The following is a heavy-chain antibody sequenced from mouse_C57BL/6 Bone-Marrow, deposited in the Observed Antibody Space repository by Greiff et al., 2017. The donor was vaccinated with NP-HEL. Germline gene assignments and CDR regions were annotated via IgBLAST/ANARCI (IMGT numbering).Heavy chain of an antibody. CDR1: GFTFSDYY. V-gene: IGHV5-12*01. J-gene: IGHJ2*01. CDR2: ISNGGGST. CDR3: ARQNWDGYFDY. D-gene: IGHD4-1*01. Sequence: EVKLMESGGGLVQPGGSLKLSCAASGFTFSDYYMYWVRQTPEKRLEWVAYISNGGGSTYYPDTVKGRFPISRDNAKNTLYLQMSRLKSEDTAMYYCARQNWDGYFDYWGQGTTLTVSS.